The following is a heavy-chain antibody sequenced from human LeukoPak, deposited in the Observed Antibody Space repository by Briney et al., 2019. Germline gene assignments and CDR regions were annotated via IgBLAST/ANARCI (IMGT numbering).Heavy chain of an antibody. D-gene: IGHD2-2*01. CDR2: IRYDGSNK. CDR1: GFTFSSYN. Sequence: GGSLRLSCAASGFTFSSYNMNWVRQAPGKGLEWVAFIRYDGSNKYYADSVKGRFTISRDNSKNTLYLQMNSLRAEDTAVYYCAKVVVPAAYFDYWGQGTLVTVSS. CDR3: AKVVVPAAYFDY. V-gene: IGHV3-30*02. J-gene: IGHJ4*02.